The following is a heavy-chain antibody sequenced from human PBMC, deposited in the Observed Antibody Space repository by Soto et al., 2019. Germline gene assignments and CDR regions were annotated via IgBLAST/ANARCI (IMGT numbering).Heavy chain of an antibody. V-gene: IGHV3-23*01. CDR2: ISGSGGGI. J-gene: IGHJ4*02. CDR1: GFTFSSYA. D-gene: IGHD2-15*01. CDR3: AKRNLVVRPPFEY. Sequence: PGGSLRLSCAASGFTFSSYAMSWVRQAPGKGLEWVSTISGSGGGIYYADSVRGRFTISRDNSKNTLDLQMNSLRAEDTAVYYCAKRNLVVRPPFEYWGQGTLVTVSS.